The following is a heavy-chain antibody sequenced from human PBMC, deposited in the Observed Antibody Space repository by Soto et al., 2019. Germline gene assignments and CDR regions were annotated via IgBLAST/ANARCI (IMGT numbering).Heavy chain of an antibody. CDR1: GGTFSNDA. J-gene: IGHJ6*02. CDR3: ARDGMGTLVGGMDV. Sequence: QVQLVQSGAEVKNHGSSVKVSCKTSGGTFSNDAISWVRQAPGHGLEWMGGIIPIYGTTHYAQKFQDRVKLTADESTGTAYMELSSLRSEATGVYYCARDGMGTLVGGMDVWGQGTTVTVSS. D-gene: IGHD6-6*01. CDR2: IIPIYGTT. V-gene: IGHV1-69*01.